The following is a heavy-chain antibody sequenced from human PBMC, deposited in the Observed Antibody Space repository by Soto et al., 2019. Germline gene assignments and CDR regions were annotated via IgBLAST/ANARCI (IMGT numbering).Heavy chain of an antibody. CDR3: ARDTAREYYYYYGMDV. CDR2: IWDDGSNK. V-gene: IGHV3-33*01. J-gene: IGHJ6*02. CDR1: GFTFSIYA. Sequence: QVQLVESGGGVVQPGRSLRLSCAASGFTFSIYAMHWVRQAPGKGLEWVAVIWDDGSNKYYADSVKGRFTISRDNSKNTLSLQMIRLRAEDTAVYYCARDTAREYYYYYGMDVWGQGTTVTVSS.